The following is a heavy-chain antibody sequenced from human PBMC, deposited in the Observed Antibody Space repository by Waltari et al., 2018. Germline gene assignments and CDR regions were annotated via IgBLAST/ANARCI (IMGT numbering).Heavy chain of an antibody. CDR3: ARTPSSYCGGDCYQYYFDY. CDR2: IYYSGST. CDR1: GGSISSSSYY. Sequence: QLQLQESGPGLVKPSETLSLTCTVSGGSISSSSYYWGWIRQPPGKGLEWSGSIYYSGSTYYNPSLKMRGTISVDTSKNQFSLKLSSVTAADTAVYYCARTPSSYCGGDCYQYYFDYWGQGTLVTVSS. V-gene: IGHV4-39*01. D-gene: IGHD2-21*02. J-gene: IGHJ4*02.